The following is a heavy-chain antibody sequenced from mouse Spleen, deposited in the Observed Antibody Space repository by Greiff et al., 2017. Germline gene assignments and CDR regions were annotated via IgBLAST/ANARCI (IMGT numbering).Heavy chain of an antibody. CDR3: ARDSNWYFDV. J-gene: IGHJ1*03. D-gene: IGHD2-5*01. V-gene: IGHV1-82*01. Sequence: VKLMESGPELVKPGASVKISCKASGYAFSSSWMNWVKQRPGKGLEWIGRIYPGDGDTNYNGKFKGKATLTADKSSSTAYMQLSSLTSEDSAVYFCARDSNWYFDVWGTGTTVTVSS. CDR1: GYAFSSSW. CDR2: IYPGDGDT.